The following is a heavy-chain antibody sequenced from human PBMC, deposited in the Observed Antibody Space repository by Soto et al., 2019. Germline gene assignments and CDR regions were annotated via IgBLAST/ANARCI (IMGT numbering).Heavy chain of an antibody. V-gene: IGHV1-69*02. CDR3: ARGPYCSSTSCQSHWFDP. Sequence: QVQLVQSGAEVKKPGSSVKVSCKASGGTFSSYTISWVRQAPGQGLEWMGRIIPILGIANYAQKFQGRVTITADXXTXTXXMELSSLRSEDTAVYYCARGPYCSSTSCQSHWFDPWGQGTLVTVSS. CDR2: IIPILGIA. D-gene: IGHD2-2*01. J-gene: IGHJ5*02. CDR1: GGTFSSYT.